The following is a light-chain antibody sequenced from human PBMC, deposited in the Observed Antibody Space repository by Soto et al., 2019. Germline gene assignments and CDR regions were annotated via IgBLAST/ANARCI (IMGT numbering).Light chain of an antibody. J-gene: IGKJ1*01. CDR1: QSISSY. Sequence: DIQMTQSPSTLPAFLGDRVTITCRASQSISSYLAWYQQKPGKAPKLLIYDASSLEGGVPSRFSGGGSATDFTLTISSLQPDDLPSYHYQQYDSYMTFGQGTKVEIK. CDR3: QQYDSYMT. V-gene: IGKV1-5*01. CDR2: DAS.